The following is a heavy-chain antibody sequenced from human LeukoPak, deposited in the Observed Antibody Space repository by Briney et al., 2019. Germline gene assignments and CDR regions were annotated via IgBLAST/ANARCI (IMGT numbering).Heavy chain of an antibody. CDR1: GFTFSNYG. Sequence: GGSLRLSCAASGFTFSNYGMSWVRQAPGKGLEWVSAISGSSGGGSTYYADSVKGRFTISRDNSKNTLYLQMGSLRAEDTAVYYCAKGRKRLLPDCWGQGTLVTVSS. CDR3: AKGRKRLLPDC. V-gene: IGHV3-23*01. D-gene: IGHD3-16*01. J-gene: IGHJ4*02. CDR2: ISGSSGGGST.